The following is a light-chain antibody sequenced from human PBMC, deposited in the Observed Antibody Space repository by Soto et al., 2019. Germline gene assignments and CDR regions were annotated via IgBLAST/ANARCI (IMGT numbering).Light chain of an antibody. CDR3: QQTFSTYVS. J-gene: IGKJ4*01. CDR1: QTISSY. Sequence: DILMTQSPSSLSASVGDRVTITCRASQTISSYLHWYQLKPGQAPKLLIYAASSLQSGVPSRFSGSGSGTGFTLTISSLQPEDFATYFCQQTFSTYVSFGGGTKVDIK. V-gene: IGKV1-39*01. CDR2: AAS.